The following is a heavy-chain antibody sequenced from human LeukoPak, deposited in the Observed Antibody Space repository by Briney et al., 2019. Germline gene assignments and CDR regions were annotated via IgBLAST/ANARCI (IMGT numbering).Heavy chain of an antibody. J-gene: IGHJ4*02. Sequence: LETLSLTCAVYGGSFSGYYWSWIRQPPGKGLEWIGEINHSGSTNYNPSLKSRVTISVDTSKNQFSLKLSSVTAADTAVYYCARNGYFDYWGQGTLVTVSS. CDR3: ARNGYFDY. D-gene: IGHD2-8*01. V-gene: IGHV4-34*01. CDR1: GGSFSGYY. CDR2: INHSGST.